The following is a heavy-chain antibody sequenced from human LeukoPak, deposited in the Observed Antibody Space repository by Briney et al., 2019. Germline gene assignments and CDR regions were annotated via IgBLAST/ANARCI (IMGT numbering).Heavy chain of an antibody. Sequence: GGSLRLSCAAPGFTFSSYSMNWVRQAPGKGLEWVSYISSSSSTIYYADSVKGRFTISRDNAKNSLYLQMNSLRDEDTAVYYCARVKYYYDSSGYYHFDYWGQGTLVTVSS. D-gene: IGHD3-22*01. CDR3: ARVKYYYDSSGYYHFDY. CDR2: ISSSSSTI. J-gene: IGHJ4*02. V-gene: IGHV3-48*02. CDR1: GFTFSSYS.